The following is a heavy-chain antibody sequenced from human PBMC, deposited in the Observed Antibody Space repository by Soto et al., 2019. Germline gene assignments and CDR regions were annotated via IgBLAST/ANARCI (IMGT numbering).Heavy chain of an antibody. D-gene: IGHD2-15*01. V-gene: IGHV3-21*01. CDR2: ITTSSSFR. CDR3: ARDLGVALASLTLDF. Sequence: PGGSLRLSCAASGFTLSIYSMNWVRQAPGKGLKWVADITTSSSFRFYADSVEGRFTISRDDAKNSIYLQMNSLRAEDTCVYYFARDLGVALASLTLDFWGRGTLVIVSS. J-gene: IGHJ4*02. CDR1: GFTLSIYS.